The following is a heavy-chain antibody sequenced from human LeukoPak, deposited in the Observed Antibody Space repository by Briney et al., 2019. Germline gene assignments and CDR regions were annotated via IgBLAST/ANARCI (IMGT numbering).Heavy chain of an antibody. Sequence: GGSLRLSCAASGFTFSSYGMSWVRQAPGKGLEWVANINEDGSEKYYVDSVKGRFTISRDNAKNSLYLQMNSLRAEDTAVYYCTRDHGSYCFDYWGQETLVTVSS. CDR2: INEDGSEK. CDR1: GFTFSSYG. V-gene: IGHV3-7*01. CDR3: TRDHGSYCFDY. J-gene: IGHJ4*02. D-gene: IGHD1-26*01.